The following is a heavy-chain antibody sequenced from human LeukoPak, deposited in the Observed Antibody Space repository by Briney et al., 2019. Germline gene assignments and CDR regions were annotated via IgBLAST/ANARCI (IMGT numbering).Heavy chain of an antibody. Sequence: ASVKVSCKASGYTFTGYYMHWVRQAPGQGLEWMGWINPNSGGTNYAQKFQGWVTMTRDTSISTAYMELSRLRSDDTAVYYCARVGIEMATMEFHFDYWGQGTLVTVSS. D-gene: IGHD5-24*01. CDR3: ARVGIEMATMEFHFDY. V-gene: IGHV1-2*04. CDR1: GYTFTGYY. J-gene: IGHJ4*02. CDR2: INPNSGGT.